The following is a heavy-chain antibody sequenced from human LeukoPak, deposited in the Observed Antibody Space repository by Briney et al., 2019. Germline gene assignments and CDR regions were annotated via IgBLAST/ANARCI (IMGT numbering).Heavy chain of an antibody. V-gene: IGHV3-7*01. D-gene: IGHD1-26*01. CDR2: IKQDGSAE. CDR1: GFSFSRYW. J-gene: IGHJ4*02. CDR3: ARDSEVGATSFDY. Sequence: GGSLRLSCVASGFSFSRYWMSWVRQVPGKGLEWVADIKQDGSAELYVDSVKGRFTISRDNAKRSLYLQMNSLRAEDTAVYYCARDSEVGATSFDYWGQGTLVTVSS.